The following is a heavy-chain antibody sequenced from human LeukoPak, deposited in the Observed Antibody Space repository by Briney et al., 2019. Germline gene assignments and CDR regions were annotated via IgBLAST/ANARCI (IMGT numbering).Heavy chain of an antibody. Sequence: GASVKVSCKASGYTFTSYGISWVRQAPGQGLEWMGWISAYNGNTNYAQKLQGRVTMTTDTSTSTAYMELRSLRSDDTAVYYCARDLLRYFDWSGDYDAFDIWGQGTMVTVSS. V-gene: IGHV1-18*01. CDR3: ARDLLRYFDWSGDYDAFDI. J-gene: IGHJ3*02. CDR2: ISAYNGNT. CDR1: GYTFTSYG. D-gene: IGHD3-9*01.